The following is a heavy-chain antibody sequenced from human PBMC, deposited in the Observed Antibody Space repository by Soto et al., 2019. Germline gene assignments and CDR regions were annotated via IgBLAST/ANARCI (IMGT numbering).Heavy chain of an antibody. CDR3: ARDRGRTYYDFWSGPLYYYYGMDV. J-gene: IGHJ6*02. Sequence: PSETLSLTCTVSGGSISSGDYYWSWIRQPPGKGLEWIGYIYYSGSTYHNPSLKSRVTISVDTSKNQFSLKLSSVTAADTAVYYCARDRGRTYYDFWSGPLYYYYGMDVWGQGTTVTVSS. D-gene: IGHD3-3*01. CDR1: GGSISSGDYY. CDR2: IYYSGST. V-gene: IGHV4-30-4*01.